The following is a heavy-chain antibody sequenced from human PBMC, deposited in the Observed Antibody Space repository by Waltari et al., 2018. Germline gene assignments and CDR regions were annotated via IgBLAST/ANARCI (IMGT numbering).Heavy chain of an antibody. V-gene: IGHV3-15*07. D-gene: IGHD2-15*01. CDR3: ATELEITSTGRGTSDALDV. CDR1: GFPFSNVW. J-gene: IGHJ3*01. Sequence: EMQLVESGGGLVKPGGSLRLSCQGSGFPFSNVWMHWVRQGGGKGLEWVGRIKSRVNARTADYGDSTGARFSISRDESRSTVDLQRHNLETADTAMYCCATELEITSTGRGTSDALDVWGQGTMVTVSS. CDR2: IKSRVNARTA.